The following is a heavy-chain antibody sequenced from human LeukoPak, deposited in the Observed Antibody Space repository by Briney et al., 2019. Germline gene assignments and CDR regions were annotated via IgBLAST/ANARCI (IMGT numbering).Heavy chain of an antibody. CDR3: ARDGNLDY. J-gene: IGHJ4*02. Sequence: ASVKVSCKTSGFRFTDYFLHWLRQAPGPGLEWIGWINLNTGGIRYAQKFQGRVTLTRDTSISTAYMELSRLRSDDTAVYYCARDGNLDYWGQGTLVTVSS. CDR2: INLNTGGI. D-gene: IGHD1-26*01. CDR1: GFRFTDYF. V-gene: IGHV1-2*02.